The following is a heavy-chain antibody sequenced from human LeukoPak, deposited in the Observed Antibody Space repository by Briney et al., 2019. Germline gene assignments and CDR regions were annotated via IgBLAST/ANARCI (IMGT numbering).Heavy chain of an antibody. CDR3: SRSAYYDGSGNYYDY. J-gene: IGHJ4*02. V-gene: IGHV3-48*01. D-gene: IGHD3-22*01. CDR1: GFTFSNYG. Sequence: GGSLRLSCAASGFTFSNYGLNWVRQAPGKGLEWVSHISSSGSAKYYADSVKGRFTISRDNAKNSLYLQMNSLRAEDTAVYYCSRSAYYDGSGNYYDYWGQGTLVTVSS. CDR2: ISSSGSAK.